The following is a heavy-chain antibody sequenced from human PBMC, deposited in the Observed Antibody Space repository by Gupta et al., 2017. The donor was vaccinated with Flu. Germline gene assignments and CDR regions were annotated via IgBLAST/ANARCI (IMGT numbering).Heavy chain of an antibody. V-gene: IGHV3-21*01. Sequence: ADSVKGRFNISRENDKNALYLQMKSLRAEDTAVYSWARLGPYADFDMWGQGTMVTVSS. CDR3: ARLGPYADFDM. J-gene: IGHJ3*02. D-gene: IGHD3-16*01.